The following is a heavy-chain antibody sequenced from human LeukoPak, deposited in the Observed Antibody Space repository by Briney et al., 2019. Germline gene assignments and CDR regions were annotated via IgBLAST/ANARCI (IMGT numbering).Heavy chain of an antibody. J-gene: IGHJ4*02. CDR1: GFTFRNYA. V-gene: IGHV3-30-3*02. CDR3: AKPPHDSEGY. D-gene: IGHD2-21*02. Sequence: GGSLRLSCTASGFTFRNYAMHWLRQAPGKGLEWVAVISYEGSDKYYADSVKGRFTISRDNSKNTLYLQMNSLRAEDTAVYYCAKPPHDSEGYWGQGTLVTVSS. CDR2: ISYEGSDK.